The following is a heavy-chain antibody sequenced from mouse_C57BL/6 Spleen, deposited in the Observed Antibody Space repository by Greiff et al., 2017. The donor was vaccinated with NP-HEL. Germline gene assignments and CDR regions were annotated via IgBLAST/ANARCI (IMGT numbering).Heavy chain of an antibody. V-gene: IGHV1-64*01. CDR3: ARESTVVAMDY. CDR1: GYTFTSYW. J-gene: IGHJ4*01. CDR2: IHPNSGST. D-gene: IGHD1-1*01. Sequence: QVQLQQSGAELVKPGASVKLSCKASGYTFTSYWMHWVKQRPGQGLEWIGMIHPNSGSTNYNEKFKSKATLTVDKSSSTAYMQISSLTSEDSAVYYCARESTVVAMDYWGQGTSVTVSS.